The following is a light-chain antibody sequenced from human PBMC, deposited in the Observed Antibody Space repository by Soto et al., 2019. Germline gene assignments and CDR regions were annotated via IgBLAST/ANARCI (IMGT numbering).Light chain of an antibody. J-gene: IGKJ3*01. V-gene: IGKV1-39*01. Sequence: DVQMTQSPSSLSASVGDRVTITCRASHTISNYLNWYQQRPGKVPKLLIHGASRLQGGVPSRFSGSGPGTDFTLTISSLQPEDFATYYCQQSFSTQYTFGPGTKVDIK. CDR3: QQSFSTQYT. CDR2: GAS. CDR1: HTISNY.